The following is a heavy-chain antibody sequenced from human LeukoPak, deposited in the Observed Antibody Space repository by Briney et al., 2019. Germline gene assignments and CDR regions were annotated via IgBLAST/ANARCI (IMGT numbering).Heavy chain of an antibody. CDR3: ARGYGDNSGAFDI. J-gene: IGHJ3*02. D-gene: IGHD4-23*01. Sequence: TSETLSLTCTVSGGSISSYYWSWIRQPPGKGLEWIGYIYYSGTTNYNPSLKSRVTISVDTSKNQFSLMLSSVTAADTAVYYCARGYGDNSGAFDIWGQGTMVTVSS. V-gene: IGHV4-59*12. CDR2: IYYSGTT. CDR1: GGSISSYY.